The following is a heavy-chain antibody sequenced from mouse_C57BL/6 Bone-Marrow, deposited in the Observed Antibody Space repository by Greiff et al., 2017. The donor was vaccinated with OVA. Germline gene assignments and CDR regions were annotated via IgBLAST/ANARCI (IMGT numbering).Heavy chain of an antibody. Sequence: QVQLQQPGAELARPGASVKLSCKASGYTFTSYGISWVKQRTGQGLEWIGEIYPRSGNTYYNEKFKGKATLTADKSSSTAYMELRSLTAEDSAVYFCARGDSSGYWGQGTTLTVSS. J-gene: IGHJ2*01. CDR1: GYTFTSYG. V-gene: IGHV1-81*01. CDR2: IYPRSGNT. CDR3: ARGDSSGY. D-gene: IGHD3-2*02.